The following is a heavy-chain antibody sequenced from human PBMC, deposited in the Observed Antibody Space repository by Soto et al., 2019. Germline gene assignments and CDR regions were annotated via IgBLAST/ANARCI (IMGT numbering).Heavy chain of an antibody. Sequence: QAQLRESGPGLVQASQTLSLTCTVSGDSVSSGGYYWTWIRQRSGKGLEWIGYIFHTGSAYYSPSLQSGLSLSIDTSRGQFSLRLTSVTAADTAVYYCARTYSVSSRGLDVCGQGTTVTGSS. CDR3: ARTYSVSSRGLDV. D-gene: IGHD5-12*01. CDR2: IFHTGSA. CDR1: GDSVSSGGYY. J-gene: IGHJ6*02. V-gene: IGHV4-30-4*01.